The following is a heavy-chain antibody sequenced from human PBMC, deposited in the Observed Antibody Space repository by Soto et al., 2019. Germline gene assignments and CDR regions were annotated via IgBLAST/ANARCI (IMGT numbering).Heavy chain of an antibody. CDR3: ARGPAQFDP. Sequence: SVKVSCKASGGSFSSLVISWLRQAPGQGPEWMGGTNPMLGVANFAQKFQDRVTITADESTTTAYMELSSLRSEDTAVYYCARGPAQFDPWGQGTLVTVSS. CDR2: TNPMLGVA. D-gene: IGHD2-2*01. J-gene: IGHJ5*02. V-gene: IGHV1-69*10. CDR1: GGSFSSLV.